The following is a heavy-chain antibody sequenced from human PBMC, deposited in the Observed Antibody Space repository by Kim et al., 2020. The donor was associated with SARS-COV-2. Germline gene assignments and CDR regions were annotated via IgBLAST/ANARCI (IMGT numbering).Heavy chain of an antibody. Sequence: GGSLRLSCAASGFTFSNAWMSWVRQAPGKGLEWVGRIKSKTDGGTTDYAAPVKGRFTISRDDSKNTLYLQMNSLKTEDTAVYYCTTEELLWFGELFRGYYFDYWGQGTLVTVSS. CDR1: GFTFSNAW. V-gene: IGHV3-15*01. D-gene: IGHD3-10*01. CDR2: IKSKTDGGTT. CDR3: TTEELLWFGELFRGYYFDY. J-gene: IGHJ4*02.